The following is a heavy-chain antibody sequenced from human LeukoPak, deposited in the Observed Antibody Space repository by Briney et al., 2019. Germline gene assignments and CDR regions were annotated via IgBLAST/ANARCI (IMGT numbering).Heavy chain of an antibody. CDR3: ARRERMSGHFPY. CDR1: GGSISSSSYY. CDR2: IYYSGST. D-gene: IGHD1-26*01. J-gene: IGHJ4*02. V-gene: IGHV4-39*07. Sequence: SETLSLTCTVSGGSISSSSYYWGWIRQPPGKGLEWIGSIYYSGSTYYNPSLKSRVTISVDTSKNQFSLKLSSMTAADTAFYYCARRERMSGHFPYWGQGTLVTVSS.